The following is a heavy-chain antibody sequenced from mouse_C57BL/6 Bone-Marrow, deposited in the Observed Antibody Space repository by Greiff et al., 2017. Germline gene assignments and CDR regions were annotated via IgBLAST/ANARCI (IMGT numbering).Heavy chain of an antibody. V-gene: IGHV14-4*01. J-gene: IGHJ2*01. CDR1: GFNIKGDY. CDR3: TYGPDY. D-gene: IGHD1-1*01. Sequence: EVQLVESGAELVRPGASVKLSCTASGFNIKGDYMHWVKQRPEQGLEWIGWIDPENGDTEYASKFQGKATITADTSSNTAYLQLSSLTSEDTAVYYCTYGPDYWGQGTTPTVSS. CDR2: IDPENGDT.